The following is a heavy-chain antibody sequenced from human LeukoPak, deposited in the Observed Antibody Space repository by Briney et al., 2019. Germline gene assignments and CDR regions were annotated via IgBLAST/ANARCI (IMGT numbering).Heavy chain of an antibody. CDR2: INSDGTST. CDR3: AKDRGGSGDGYFDY. D-gene: IGHD5-24*01. CDR1: GFTFSSYW. Sequence: GGFLRLSCAASGFTFSSYWMLWIQQAPGMGPVWVSRINSDGTSTSKADSGKGRSTISRNNSKNTLYLQMNSVGADDAAVYYGAKDRGGSGDGYFDYWGQGTLVTVSS. V-gene: IGHV3-74*01. J-gene: IGHJ4*02.